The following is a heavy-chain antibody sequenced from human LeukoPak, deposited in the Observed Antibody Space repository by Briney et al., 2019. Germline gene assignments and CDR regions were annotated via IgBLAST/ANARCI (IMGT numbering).Heavy chain of an antibody. V-gene: IGHV3-7*03. CDR2: IRQDGSEK. Sequence: GGSLRLSCAASGFTFSSFWMSWVRQAPGKGLEWVANIRQDGSEKYYVDSVKGRFTISRDNAKNSLYLQMSSLRVGDTAIYYCARRYFDYWGQGTLVTVSS. J-gene: IGHJ4*02. CDR1: GFTFSSFW. CDR3: ARRYFDY.